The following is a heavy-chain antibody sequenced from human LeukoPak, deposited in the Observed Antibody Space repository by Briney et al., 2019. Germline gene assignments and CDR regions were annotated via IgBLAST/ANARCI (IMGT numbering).Heavy chain of an antibody. CDR1: GFTFSSYA. CDR2: ITGNGCGT. D-gene: IGHD4-17*01. CDR3: GMDPNGDYVGAFDF. Sequence: GGSLRLSCAASGFTFSSYAMTWVRQAPGKGLEGVSSITGNGCGTSSGDSVRGRFTVCRDNSKNPLYLQMHSLSAEDTALYYCGMDPNGDYVGAFDFWGQGTLVTVSS. J-gene: IGHJ3*01. V-gene: IGHV3-23*01.